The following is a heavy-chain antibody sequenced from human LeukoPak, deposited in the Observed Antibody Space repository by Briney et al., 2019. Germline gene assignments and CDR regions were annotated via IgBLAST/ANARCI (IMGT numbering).Heavy chain of an antibody. Sequence: ASVNVSCKASGYTFTSYDINWVRQASGQGLEWMGWMNPNSGNTGYAQKFQGRVTMTRNTSISTAYMELSSLRSEDTAVYYCARATERVLLWFGKKYYFDYWGQGTLVTVSS. CDR1: GYTFTSYD. J-gene: IGHJ4*02. CDR3: ARATERVLLWFGKKYYFDY. CDR2: MNPNSGNT. V-gene: IGHV1-8*01. D-gene: IGHD3-10*01.